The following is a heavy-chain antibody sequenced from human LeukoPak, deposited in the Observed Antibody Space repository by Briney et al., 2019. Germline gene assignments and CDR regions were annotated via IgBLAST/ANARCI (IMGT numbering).Heavy chain of an antibody. CDR3: AKFWYFDSGGYYSPFDY. V-gene: IGHV3-30*18. Sequence: PGGSLRLSCAASGFTVSSNYMSWVRQAPGKGLEWVAVISYDGSNKYYADSVKGRFTISRDNSENTLYLQMNSLRAEDTAVYYCAKFWYFDSGGYYSPFDYWGQGTLVTVSS. CDR1: GFTVSSNY. J-gene: IGHJ4*02. CDR2: ISYDGSNK. D-gene: IGHD3-22*01.